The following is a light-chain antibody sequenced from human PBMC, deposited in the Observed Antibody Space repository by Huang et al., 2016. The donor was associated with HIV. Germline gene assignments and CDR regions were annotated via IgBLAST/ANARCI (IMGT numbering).Light chain of an antibody. CDR3: QQSYSTPMYT. V-gene: IGKV1-39*01. CDR2: AAS. J-gene: IGKJ2*01. CDR1: QSISRY. Sequence: DIQMTQSPSSLSASVGDRVTITCRASQSISRYFNWYQQKPGKAPKRLIYAASSLQSGGPSRFSGSGSGTDFTLTISSLQPEDFATYYCQQSYSTPMYTFGQGTKLDIK.